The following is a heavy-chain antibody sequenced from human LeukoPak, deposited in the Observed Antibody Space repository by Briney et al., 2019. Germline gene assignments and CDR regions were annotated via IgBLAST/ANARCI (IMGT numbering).Heavy chain of an antibody. CDR1: GGSISRTSYY. J-gene: IGHJ3*02. V-gene: IGHV4-39*01. CDR2: IYYSGST. D-gene: IGHD3-16*01. CDR3: ARQGGGGRAFDI. Sequence: SETLSLTCNVSGGSISRTSYYWGWIRQPPGKGLEWIATIYYSGSTYYNPSLKSRVTISVDTSKNQFSLNLSSVTAADTAVYYCARQGGGGRAFDIWGQGTTVTVSS.